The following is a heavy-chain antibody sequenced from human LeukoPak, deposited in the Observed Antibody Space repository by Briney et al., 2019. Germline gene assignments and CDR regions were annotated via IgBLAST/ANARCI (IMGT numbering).Heavy chain of an antibody. CDR1: RYSIKTSYY. D-gene: IGHD3-22*01. V-gene: IGHV4-38-2*01. CDR3: ARVNNYYGTSAYYYEGAFDI. CDR2: IEHSGSP. J-gene: IGHJ3*02. Sequence: KPPGTLSLTCVVSRYSIKTSYYWCWTRQPPGKGLEGFETIEHSGSPYYNPSLKSRVTISVDTSKNQFSLKLTSVTDADTAVYYCARVNNYYGTSAYYYEGAFDIWGQGTMVTVSS.